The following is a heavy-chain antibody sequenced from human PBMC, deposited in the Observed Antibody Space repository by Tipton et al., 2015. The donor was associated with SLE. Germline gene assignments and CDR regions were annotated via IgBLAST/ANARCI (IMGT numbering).Heavy chain of an antibody. CDR1: GFSFGDYA. CDR2: IRSEGFGGTP. CDR3: AREAAGGWFQH. Sequence: SLRLSCSGYGFSFGDYAMSWFRQAPGKGLEWVGFIRSEGFGGTPEYAASLKGRFIISRDNAKNSLYLQMNSLRAEDTAVYYCAREAAGGWFQHWGQGTLVTVSS. J-gene: IGHJ1*01. D-gene: IGHD6-13*01. V-gene: IGHV3-49*03.